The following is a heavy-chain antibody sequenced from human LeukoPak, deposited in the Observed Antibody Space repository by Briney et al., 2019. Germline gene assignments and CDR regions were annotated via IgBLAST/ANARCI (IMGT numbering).Heavy chain of an antibody. CDR1: GASMNKYY. Sequence: SETLSLTCTVSGASMNKYYWSWIRQPAGKGLEWIGRIYSSGSANHNPSLRSRVTFSVDKSNNQFSLNLTSVSAADTAVYYCARDGNGSRAFDYWGQGTLVTVSS. D-gene: IGHD2-15*01. J-gene: IGHJ4*02. CDR3: ARDGNGSRAFDY. V-gene: IGHV4-4*07. CDR2: IYSSGSA.